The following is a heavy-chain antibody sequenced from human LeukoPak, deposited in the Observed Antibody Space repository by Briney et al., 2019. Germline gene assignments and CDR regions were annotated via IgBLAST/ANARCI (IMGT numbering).Heavy chain of an antibody. Sequence: GGSLRLSCAASGFTFRSYGMHWVRQAPGKGLEWVAFIRYDGSNKYYADSVKGRFTISRDNTKNTLYLQMNSLRAEDTAVYYCAKEEFLEYSSSSFDYWGQGTLVTVSS. CDR3: AKEEFLEYSSSSFDY. CDR2: IRYDGSNK. V-gene: IGHV3-30*02. CDR1: GFTFRSYG. D-gene: IGHD6-6*01. J-gene: IGHJ4*02.